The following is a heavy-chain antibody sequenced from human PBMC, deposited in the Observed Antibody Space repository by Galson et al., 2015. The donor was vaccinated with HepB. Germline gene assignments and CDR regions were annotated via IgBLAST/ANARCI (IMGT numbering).Heavy chain of an antibody. Sequence: ETLSLTCTVSGGSISSYYWSWIRQPAGKGLEWIGRIYTSGSTNYNPSLKSRVTMSVDTSKNQFSLKLSSVTAADTAVYYCARDRYYDSSGYWVGWYFDLWGRGTLVTVSS. J-gene: IGHJ2*01. D-gene: IGHD3-22*01. CDR1: GGSISSYY. V-gene: IGHV4-4*07. CDR2: IYTSGST. CDR3: ARDRYYDSSGYWVGWYFDL.